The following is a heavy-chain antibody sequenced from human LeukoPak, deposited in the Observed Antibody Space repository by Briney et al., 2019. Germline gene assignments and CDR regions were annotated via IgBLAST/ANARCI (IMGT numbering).Heavy chain of an antibody. V-gene: IGHV3-30*02. CDR3: AKGGGGGFIVVVPAATYYFDY. Sequence: GGSLRLSCAASGFIFSSYGMHWARQAPGKGLEWVAVIWYDGSKRNYADSVKGRFTISRDNSKNTLYLQMNSVRAEDTAVYYCAKGGGGGFIVVVPAATYYFDYWGQGTLVTVSS. CDR1: GFIFSSYG. D-gene: IGHD2-2*01. CDR2: IWYDGSKR. J-gene: IGHJ4*02.